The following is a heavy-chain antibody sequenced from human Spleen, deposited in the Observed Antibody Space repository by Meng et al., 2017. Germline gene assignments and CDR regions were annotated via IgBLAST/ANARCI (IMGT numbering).Heavy chain of an antibody. V-gene: IGHV3-9*01. CDR2: ISWNSGSI. Sequence: GGSLRLSCAASGFTFDDYAMHWVRQAPGKGLEWVSGISWNSGSIGYADSVKGRFTISRDNAKNSLYLQMNSLRAEDTALYYCAKPIWSGYYGDAFDIWGQGTMVTVSS. CDR3: AKPIWSGYYGDAFDI. D-gene: IGHD3-3*01. J-gene: IGHJ3*02. CDR1: GFTFDDYA.